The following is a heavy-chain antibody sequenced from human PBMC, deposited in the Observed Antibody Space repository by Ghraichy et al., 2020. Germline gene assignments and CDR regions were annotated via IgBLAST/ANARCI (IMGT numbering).Heavy chain of an antibody. CDR3: ARLGYSPYYYYMDV. Sequence: EGSLRLSCAASGFTFSDYYMSWIRQAPGKGLEWVSYISSSSSYTNYADSVKGRFTISRDNAKNSLYLQMNSLRAEDTAVYYCARLGYSPYYYYMDVWGKGTTVTVSS. V-gene: IGHV3-11*06. D-gene: IGHD2-15*01. CDR1: GFTFSDYY. CDR2: ISSSSSYT. J-gene: IGHJ6*03.